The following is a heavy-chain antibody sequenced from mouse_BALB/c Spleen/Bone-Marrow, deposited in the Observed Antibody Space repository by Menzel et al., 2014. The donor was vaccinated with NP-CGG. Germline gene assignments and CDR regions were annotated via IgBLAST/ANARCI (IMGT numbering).Heavy chain of an antibody. J-gene: IGHJ3*01. Sequence: VQLKDSGGGLVQPGGSLKLSCAASGFDFSRYWMSWVRQAPGKGLEWIGEINPDSRTINYTPSLKDKFIISRDNAKNTLNLQVSKVRSEDTALYYCARLGYYGGFAYWGQGTLVTVSA. D-gene: IGHD1-1*01. CDR2: INPDSRTI. CDR1: GFDFSRYW. CDR3: ARLGYYGGFAY. V-gene: IGHV4-1*02.